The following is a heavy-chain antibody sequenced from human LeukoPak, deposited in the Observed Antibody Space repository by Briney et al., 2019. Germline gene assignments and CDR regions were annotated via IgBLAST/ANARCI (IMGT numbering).Heavy chain of an antibody. Sequence: PSETQSLTCAVSGAPISSNNWWWSWVRQPPGKGLEWIGEIYHSGSTNYNPSLRSRVTMSVDKSKNQFSLELSSVTAADTAVYYCAGAEPRGIIWHPYWGQGTLVTVSS. CDR1: GAPISSNNW. CDR3: AGAEPRGIIWHPY. CDR2: IYHSGST. J-gene: IGHJ4*02. V-gene: IGHV4-4*02.